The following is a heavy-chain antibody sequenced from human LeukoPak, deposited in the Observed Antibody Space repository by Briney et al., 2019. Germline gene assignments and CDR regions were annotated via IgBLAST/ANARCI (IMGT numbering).Heavy chain of an antibody. CDR3: AKDYQYSVDY. V-gene: IGHV3-30*18. CDR2: ISYDGSNK. CDR1: GFTFSSYG. D-gene: IGHD1-26*01. J-gene: IGHJ4*02. Sequence: GGSLRLSCAASGFTFSSYGMHWVRQAPGKGLEWVAVISYDGSNKYYADSVKGRFTISRDNSKNTLYLQMNSLRAEDTAVYYCAKDYQYSVDYWGQGTLVTVSS.